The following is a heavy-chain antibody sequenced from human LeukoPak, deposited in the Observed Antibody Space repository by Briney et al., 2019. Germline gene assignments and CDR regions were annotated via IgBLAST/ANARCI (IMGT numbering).Heavy chain of an antibody. V-gene: IGHV4-34*01. J-gene: IGHJ6*03. CDR2: INHSGST. Sequence: SETLSLTCAVYGGSFSGYYWSWIRQPPGKGLEWIGEINHSGSTNYNPSLKSRVTISVDTSKNQFSLKLSSVTAADTAVYYCARGYFQSYYYYYYMDVWGKGTTVTVSS. D-gene: IGHD2/OR15-2a*01. CDR1: GGSFSGYY. CDR3: ARGYFQSYYYYYYMDV.